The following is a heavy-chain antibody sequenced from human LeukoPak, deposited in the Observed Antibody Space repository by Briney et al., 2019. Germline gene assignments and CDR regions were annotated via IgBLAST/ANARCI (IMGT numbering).Heavy chain of an antibody. CDR1: GFTVSTNY. CDR2: IYSGGNT. CDR3: ARRYSSAWSFDY. Sequence: GGSLRLSCAASGFTVSTNYMNWVRQAPGKGLEWVSVIYSGGNTYYADSVKGRFTISRDNSKNTLYLQMNSLRAEDTAVYYCARRYSSAWSFDYWGQGTLVTVSS. V-gene: IGHV3-53*01. J-gene: IGHJ4*02. D-gene: IGHD6-19*01.